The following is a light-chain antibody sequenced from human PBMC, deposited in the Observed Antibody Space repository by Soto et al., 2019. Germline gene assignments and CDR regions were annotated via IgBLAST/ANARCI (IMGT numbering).Light chain of an antibody. CDR3: QKYNKWPLT. J-gene: IGKJ4*01. CDR1: QSVSSN. Sequence: EIVMTQTPATLSVSPGERATLSCRASQSVSSNLAWYQHKPGQAASLLIHGASTRATGIPARFSGTGSGTELTLTITTLQSEDFAFYYCQKYNKWPLTLGGGTKVEIK. V-gene: IGKV3-15*01. CDR2: GAS.